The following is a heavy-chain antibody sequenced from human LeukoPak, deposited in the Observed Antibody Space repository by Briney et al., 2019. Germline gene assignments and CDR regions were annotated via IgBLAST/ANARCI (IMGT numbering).Heavy chain of an antibody. J-gene: IGHJ1*01. CDR3: ARVLHAYCGGDCYSGGYSQH. Sequence: ASVRVSCKASGYTFTGYYMQCVRQAPGQGLEWMGWINPNSGGTNYAQKFQGRVTMTRDTSISTAYMELSRLRSDDTAVYYCARVLHAYCGGDCYSGGYSQHWGQGTLVTVSS. CDR2: INPNSGGT. D-gene: IGHD2-21*02. CDR1: GYTFTGYY. V-gene: IGHV1-2*02.